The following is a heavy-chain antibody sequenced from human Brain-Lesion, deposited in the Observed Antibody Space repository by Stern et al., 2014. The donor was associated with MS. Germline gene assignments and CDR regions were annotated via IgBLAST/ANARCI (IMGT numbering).Heavy chain of an antibody. CDR3: AGEEDIRYCSGGSCTGNWFDP. V-gene: IGHV4-39*02. CDR1: GGSVSSTSYA. J-gene: IGHJ5*02. Sequence: KESGPGLVKPSETLSLTCTVAGGSVSSTSYAWAWIRQPPGKGLEWIGTLYYTGNTYYSPPLKSPLPISLDPSKNHFSLQLGSVTAADTAVYYCAGEEDIRYCSGGSCTGNWFDPWGQGTLVTVSS. CDR2: LYYTGNT. D-gene: IGHD2-15*01.